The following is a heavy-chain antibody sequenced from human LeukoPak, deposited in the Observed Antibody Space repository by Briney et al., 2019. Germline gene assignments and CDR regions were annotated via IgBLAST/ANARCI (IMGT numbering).Heavy chain of an antibody. CDR2: IKQDGSEK. Sequence: GGSLRLSCAASGFTFSNYWMSWVRQAPGKGLEWVANIKQDGSEKYYVNSVKGRFTISRDNAKNTLYLQMNSLRAEDTAVYYCARWPLWFGEGGMDVWGQGTTVTVSS. CDR1: GFTFSNYW. V-gene: IGHV3-7*01. J-gene: IGHJ6*02. CDR3: ARWPLWFGEGGMDV. D-gene: IGHD3-10*01.